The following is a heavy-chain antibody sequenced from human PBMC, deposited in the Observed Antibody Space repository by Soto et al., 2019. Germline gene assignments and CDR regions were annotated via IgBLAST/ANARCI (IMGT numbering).Heavy chain of an antibody. CDR2: ISSSSTTT. D-gene: IGHD3-10*01. J-gene: IGHJ6*03. CDR1: GFTFSSYA. V-gene: IGHV3-48*01. Sequence: SGGSLRLSCAASGFTFSSYAMSWVRQAPGKGLEWVSYISSSSTTTYFADSVKGRFTISRDNAKNSLYLQLNSLRADDTALYYCARSPYYSMDVWGKGTTVTVSS. CDR3: ARSPYYSMDV.